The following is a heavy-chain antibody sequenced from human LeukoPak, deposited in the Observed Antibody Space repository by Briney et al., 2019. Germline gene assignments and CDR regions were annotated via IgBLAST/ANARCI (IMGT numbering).Heavy chain of an antibody. V-gene: IGHV1-2*02. CDR2: INPNSGGT. Sequence: ASVKVSCKASGCTFTGYYMHWVRQAPGQGLGWMGWINPNSGGTNYAQKFQGRVTMTRDTSISTAYMELSRLRSDDTAVYYCARWATVTTSGMDVWGQGTTVTVSS. CDR3: ARWATVTTSGMDV. CDR1: GCTFTGYY. D-gene: IGHD4-11*01. J-gene: IGHJ6*02.